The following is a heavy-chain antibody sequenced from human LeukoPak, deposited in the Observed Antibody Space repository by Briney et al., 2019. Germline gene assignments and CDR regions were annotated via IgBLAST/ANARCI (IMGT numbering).Heavy chain of an antibody. CDR1: GYTFTSYD. CDR2: MNPNSGKT. D-gene: IGHD2-2*01. CDR3: ARKGPANYYYYYMDV. J-gene: IGHJ6*03. V-gene: IGHV1-8*01. Sequence: ASVKVSCKASGYTFTSYDINWVRQATGQGREWMGWMNPNSGKTGYAQKFQGRVTMTTNTSIGTAYMELNSLRSEDTAAYFCARKGPANYYYYYMDVWGKGTTVTVSS.